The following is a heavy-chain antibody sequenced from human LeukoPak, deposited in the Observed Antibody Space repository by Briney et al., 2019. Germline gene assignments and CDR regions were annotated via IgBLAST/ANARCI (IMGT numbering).Heavy chain of an antibody. V-gene: IGHV3-48*03. D-gene: IGHD1-1*01. CDR2: ISSSGDSI. Sequence: PGGSLRLSCAASGFTFSSYVMNGVRQAPGKELEWISYISSSGDSIYYADSVKGRFTISRDNAKNSLYLQMNSLTAEDTAIYYCARDRSGKLNWGQGTLVTVSS. CDR1: GFTFSSYV. CDR3: ARDRSGKLN. J-gene: IGHJ4*02.